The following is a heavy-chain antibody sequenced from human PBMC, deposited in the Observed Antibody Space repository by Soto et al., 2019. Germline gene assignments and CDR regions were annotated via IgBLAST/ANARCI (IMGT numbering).Heavy chain of an antibody. CDR3: AKGGRQWLVTSDFNY. V-gene: IGHV3-23*01. D-gene: IGHD6-19*01. CDR2: ISGSGGST. Sequence: GSLRLCGAASGFTFITEAMSWVRQAPGKGLEWVSAISGSGGSTHYADSVKGRFTISRDSSKNTVSLEMTSLRAEDTAVYYCAKGGRQWLVTSDFNYWGQGALVTVSS. CDR1: GFTFITEA. J-gene: IGHJ4*02.